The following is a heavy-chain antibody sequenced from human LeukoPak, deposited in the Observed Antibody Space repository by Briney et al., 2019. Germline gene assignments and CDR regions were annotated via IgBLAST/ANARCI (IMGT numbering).Heavy chain of an antibody. CDR1: GFTVSSKY. CDR2: IYTSGTT. J-gene: IGHJ4*02. V-gene: IGHV3-53*01. D-gene: IGHD6-19*01. CDR3: ASGQMFSSGGFDF. Sequence: VGSLRLSCAASGFTVSSKYMTWVRQAQGKGLDWVSVIYTSGTTYYAGSVKGRFTIYRDNSKNILYLQMNSLRAEDTALYYCASGQMFSSGGFDFWGQGTLVTVS.